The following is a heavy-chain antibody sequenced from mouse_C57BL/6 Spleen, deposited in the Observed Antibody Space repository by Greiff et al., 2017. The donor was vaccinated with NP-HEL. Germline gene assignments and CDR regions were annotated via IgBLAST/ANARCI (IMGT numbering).Heavy chain of an antibody. CDR3: ARRWDNWAYYFDY. D-gene: IGHD4-1*01. V-gene: IGHV1-55*01. CDR2: IYPGSGST. J-gene: IGHJ2*02. CDR1: GYTFTSYW. Sequence: QVQLQQPGAELVKPGASVKMSCKASGYTFTSYWITWVKQRPGQGLEWIGDIYPGSGSTNYNEQFKSKATLTVDTSSSTAYMQLSSLTSEDSAVYYCARRWDNWAYYFDYWGQGTSLTVSS.